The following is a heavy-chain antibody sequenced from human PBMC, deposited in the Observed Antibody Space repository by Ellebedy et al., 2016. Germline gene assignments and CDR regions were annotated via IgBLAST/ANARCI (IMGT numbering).Heavy chain of an antibody. Sequence: GESLKISXAASGFTFSTYWMSWVRQAPGKGLEWVANIHPDGSEKSYVDSVKGRFTISINNAKNSLYLQMNSLRAEDTAVYYCAREIMAAISGMDVWGTGTTVTVSS. V-gene: IGHV3-7*01. CDR1: GFTFSTYW. CDR3: AREIMAAISGMDV. D-gene: IGHD3-10*01. CDR2: IHPDGSEK. J-gene: IGHJ6*03.